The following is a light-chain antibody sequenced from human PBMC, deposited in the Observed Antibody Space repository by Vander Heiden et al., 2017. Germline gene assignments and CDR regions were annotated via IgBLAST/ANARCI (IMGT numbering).Light chain of an antibody. CDR1: LNDIGADNY. CDR3: NSRTPTTHVV. V-gene: IGLV2-14*01. Sequence: ALTQPVSVSGSPGQSITISCTGSLNDIGADNYVSWYQQHPGKAPKLIIYDVIYRPSGISDRFSGSKSGNTASLSISGLQPEDEADYYCNSRTPTTHVVFGGGTKVTVL. CDR2: DVI. J-gene: IGLJ3*02.